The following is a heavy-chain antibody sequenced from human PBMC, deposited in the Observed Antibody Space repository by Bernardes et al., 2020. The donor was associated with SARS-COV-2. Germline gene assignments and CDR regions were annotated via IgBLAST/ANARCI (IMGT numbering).Heavy chain of an antibody. CDR2: IYYIGST. CDR3: ARQDIGAIFGVVITPAGMDV. J-gene: IGHJ6*02. CDR1: GGSISSYY. V-gene: IGHV4-59*08. D-gene: IGHD3-3*01. Sequence: ILSLTCTVSGGSISSYYWSWIRQPSGKGLEWIGYIYYIGSTNYNPSLKSRVTISVDTSKNQFSLKLSSVTAADTAVYYCARQDIGAIFGVVITPAGMDVWDQGTTVTVSS.